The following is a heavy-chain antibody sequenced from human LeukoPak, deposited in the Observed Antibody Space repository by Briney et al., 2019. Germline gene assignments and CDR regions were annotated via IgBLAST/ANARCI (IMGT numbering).Heavy chain of an antibody. D-gene: IGHD3-22*01. Sequence: GGSLRLSCAASGFTFSNASMSWVRQAPGKGLEWVFRIKSKTDGGTTDYAAPVKGRFTISRDDSKNTLYLQMNSLKTEDTAVYYCTRDRGIVGLDYWGQGTLVTVSS. CDR3: TRDRGIVGLDY. J-gene: IGHJ4*02. V-gene: IGHV3-15*01. CDR2: IKSKTDGGTT. CDR1: GFTFSNAS.